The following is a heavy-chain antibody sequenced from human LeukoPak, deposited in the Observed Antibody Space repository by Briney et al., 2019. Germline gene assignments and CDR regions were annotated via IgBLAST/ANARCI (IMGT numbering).Heavy chain of an antibody. CDR1: GFTFSSYG. J-gene: IGHJ4*02. CDR3: AIADMITFGGVIVPSPDY. CDR2: IWYDGSNK. D-gene: IGHD3-16*02. Sequence: SGGSLRLSCAASGFTFSSYGMHWVRQAPGKGLEWVAVIWYDGSNKYYADSVKGRFTISRDNSKNTLYLQMNSLRAEDTAVYYCAIADMITFGGVIVPSPDYWGQGTLVTVSS. V-gene: IGHV3-33*01.